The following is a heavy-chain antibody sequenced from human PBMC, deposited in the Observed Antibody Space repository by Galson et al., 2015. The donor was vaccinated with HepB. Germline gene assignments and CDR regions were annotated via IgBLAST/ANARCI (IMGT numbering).Heavy chain of an antibody. V-gene: IGHV3-33*01. CDR3: ARDRPDSSGYYYFDY. CDR2: IWYDGSNK. J-gene: IGHJ4*02. Sequence: SLRLSCAASGFTFSSYGMHWVRQAPGKGLEWVAVIWYDGSNKYYADSVKGRFTISRDNSKNTLYLQMNSLRAEDTAVYYCARDRPDSSGYYYFDYWGQGTLVTVSS. CDR1: GFTFSSYG. D-gene: IGHD3-22*01.